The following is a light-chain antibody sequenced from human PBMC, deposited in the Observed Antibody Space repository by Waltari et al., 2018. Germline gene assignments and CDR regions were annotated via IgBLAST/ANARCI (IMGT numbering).Light chain of an antibody. CDR3: AAWDDSLNGPV. J-gene: IGLJ2*01. Sequence: QSVLTQPPSASGTPGQRVTISCSGSSSTIGSNTVNWYQQLPGTAPNLLIYSNNQRPSGVPDRFSGSKSGTSASLAISGLQSEDEADYYCAAWDDSLNGPVFGGGTKLTVL. CDR1: SSTIGSNT. V-gene: IGLV1-44*01. CDR2: SNN.